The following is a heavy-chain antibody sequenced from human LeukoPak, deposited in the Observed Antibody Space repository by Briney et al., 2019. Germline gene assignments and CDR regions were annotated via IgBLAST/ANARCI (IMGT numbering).Heavy chain of an antibody. V-gene: IGHV3-7*01. Sequence: GGSLRLSCAASGLTFSSYWMSWVRQAPGKGLEWVANIKKDGSEKYYVDSVKGRFTISRDNAKTSLYLQMNSLRAEDTAVYYCARDLSGVTGYTYGRGIDYWGQGTLVTVSS. CDR2: IKKDGSEK. CDR1: GLTFSSYW. CDR3: ARDLSGVTGYTYGRGIDY. J-gene: IGHJ4*02. D-gene: IGHD5-18*01.